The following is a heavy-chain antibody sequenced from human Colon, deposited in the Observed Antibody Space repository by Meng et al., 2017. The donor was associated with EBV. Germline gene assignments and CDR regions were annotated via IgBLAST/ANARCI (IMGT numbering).Heavy chain of an antibody. J-gene: IGHJ5*02. D-gene: IGHD3-10*01. Sequence: VQGEGAAQGLGKPAGTRSLTYAFSGGSISSNNWWSWVRQPPGKGLEWIGEIFHSGSTKHNPSLKSRVTMSMDKSKNQFSLRLSSVTAADTAVYYCASSDYYGSGSYYPWGQGSLVTVSS. CDR1: GGSISSNNW. CDR3: ASSDYYGSGSYYP. CDR2: IFHSGST. V-gene: IGHV4-4*02.